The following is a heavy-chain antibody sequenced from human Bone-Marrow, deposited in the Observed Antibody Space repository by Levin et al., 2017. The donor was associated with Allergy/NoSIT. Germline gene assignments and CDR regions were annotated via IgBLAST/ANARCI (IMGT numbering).Heavy chain of an antibody. CDR3: TRLTLRYGFDN. Sequence: SQTLSLPCTVPGGSIRNYYWSWVWQPPDKGLELIGYIYHSGITNYNPSLKSRVTISLDASENQFSLKLSSVTAADTAVYYCTRLTLRYGFDNWGQGTLVTVSS. V-gene: IGHV4-59*08. D-gene: IGHD3-10*01. J-gene: IGHJ4*02. CDR2: IYHSGIT. CDR1: GGSIRNYY.